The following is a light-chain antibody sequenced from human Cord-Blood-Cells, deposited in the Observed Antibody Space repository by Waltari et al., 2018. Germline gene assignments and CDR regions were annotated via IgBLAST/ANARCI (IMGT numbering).Light chain of an antibody. CDR1: QSVLYSSNNKNY. V-gene: IGKV4-1*01. CDR3: QQYYSTPLT. Sequence: DIVMTQSPDSLAVSLGERATINGKSRQSVLYSSNNKNYLAWYQQKPGQPPKLLIYWASTRESGVPDRFSGSGSGTDFTLTISSLQAEDGAVYYCQQYYSTPLTFGGGTKVEIK. J-gene: IGKJ4*01. CDR2: WAS.